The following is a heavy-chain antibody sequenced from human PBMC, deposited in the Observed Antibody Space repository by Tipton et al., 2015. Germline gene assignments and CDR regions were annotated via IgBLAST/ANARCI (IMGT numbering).Heavy chain of an antibody. D-gene: IGHD5-24*01. J-gene: IGHJ6*02. CDR2: IHYSGSA. Sequence: TLSLTCTVSDASISRHYWSWMRQPPGKGLEWIGYIHYSGSANFNPSLKSRVTISVDTSKNQFSLKLSSVTAADTAVYYCARDRRQEMWYYYRMDVWGQGTTVTVSS. CDR3: ARDRRQEMWYYYRMDV. V-gene: IGHV4-59*11. CDR1: DASISRHY.